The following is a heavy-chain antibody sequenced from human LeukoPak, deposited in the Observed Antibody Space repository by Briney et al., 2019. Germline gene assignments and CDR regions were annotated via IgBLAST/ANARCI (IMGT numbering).Heavy chain of an antibody. V-gene: IGHV4-34*01. D-gene: IGHD3-10*01. CDR3: ARKGYGSGTYPLGMDV. CDR1: GGSFSGYY. J-gene: IGHJ6*02. CDR2: INHSGST. Sequence: RSSETLSLTCAVYGGSFSGYYWSWIRQPPGKGLEWIGEINHSGSTNYNPSLKSQVNPSLKSRVTISVDTSGNEFSLKLSSVTAADTAVYYCARKGYGSGTYPLGMDVWGQGTTVTVPS.